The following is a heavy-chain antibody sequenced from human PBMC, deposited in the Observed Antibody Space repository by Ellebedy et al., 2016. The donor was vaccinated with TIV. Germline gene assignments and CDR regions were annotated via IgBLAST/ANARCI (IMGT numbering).Heavy chain of an antibody. D-gene: IGHD1-14*01. Sequence: GESLKISCAASGFTFSSYDMHSVRQVTGKGLEWVSAIGTAGDTYYPGSVTGRFTISRENAKNSLYLQMNSLRAGDTAVYYCARATEGLDYWGQGTLVTVSS. CDR2: IGTAGDT. CDR1: GFTFSSYD. J-gene: IGHJ4*02. V-gene: IGHV3-13*01. CDR3: ARATEGLDY.